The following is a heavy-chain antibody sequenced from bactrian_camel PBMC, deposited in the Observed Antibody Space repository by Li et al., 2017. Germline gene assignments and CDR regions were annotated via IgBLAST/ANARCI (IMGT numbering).Heavy chain of an antibody. CDR3: AAGRTIWSDLRELDFGY. D-gene: IGHD2*01. V-gene: IGHV3S67*01. CDR2: SNTDGRT. J-gene: IGHJ6*01. CDR1: GFAISKHG. Sequence: VQLVESGGGLVQSGGSLTLTCVASGFAISKHGMSWVRRPQGKDLEYVATSNTDGRTHYRESVEGRFTISRDNTKNTVYLQMNSLKSEDTALYYCAAGRTIWSDLRELDFGYWGQGTQVTVS.